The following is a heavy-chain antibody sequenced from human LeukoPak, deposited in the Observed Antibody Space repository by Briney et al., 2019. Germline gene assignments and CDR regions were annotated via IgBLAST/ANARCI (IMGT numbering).Heavy chain of an antibody. CDR1: GGTFSSYA. D-gene: IGHD1-1*01. CDR2: FDPEDGET. V-gene: IGHV1-24*01. CDR3: ATDSNHRYNWNDVVAAFDI. Sequence: GASVKVSCKASGGTFSSYAISWVRQAPGKGLEWMGGFDPEDGETIYAQKFQGRVTMTEDTSTDTAYMELSSLRSEDTAVYYCATDSNHRYNWNDVVAAFDIWGQGTMVTVSS. J-gene: IGHJ3*02.